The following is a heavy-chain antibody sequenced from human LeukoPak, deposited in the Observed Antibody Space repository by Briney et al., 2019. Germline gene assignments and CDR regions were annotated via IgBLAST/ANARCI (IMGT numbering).Heavy chain of an antibody. V-gene: IGHV3-48*01. D-gene: IGHD2-21*01. CDR2: ISSSSSTI. Sequence: PGGSLRLSCAASGFTFSSYSMNWVRQAPGKGLEWVSYISSSSSTIYYADSVKGRFTISRDNAKNSLYLQMNSLRAEDTAVYYCARATGGSYCGGDCYYYGMDVWGQGTTVTVSS. CDR3: ARATGGSYCGGDCYYYGMDV. CDR1: GFTFSSYS. J-gene: IGHJ6*02.